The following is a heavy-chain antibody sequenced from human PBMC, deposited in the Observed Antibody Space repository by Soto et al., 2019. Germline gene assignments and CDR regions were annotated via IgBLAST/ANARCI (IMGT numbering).Heavy chain of an antibody. J-gene: IGHJ4*02. D-gene: IGHD6-19*01. CDR3: ARHRSSGWYYFDY. Sequence: SETLSLTCTVSGGSISSYYWSWIRQPPGKGLEWIGYIYYSGSTNYNPSLKSRVTISVDTSKNQFSLKLSSVTAADTAVYYCARHRSSGWYYFDYWGQGTLVTVSS. V-gene: IGHV4-59*08. CDR1: GGSISSYY. CDR2: IYYSGST.